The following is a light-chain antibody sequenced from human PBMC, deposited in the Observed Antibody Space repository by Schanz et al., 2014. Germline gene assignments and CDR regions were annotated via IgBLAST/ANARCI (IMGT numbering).Light chain of an antibody. CDR2: KVS. J-gene: IGKJ2*01. CDR3: MQATHWPYT. Sequence: DAVLTQSPLSLPVTLGQPASISCRSSQSLVYGDGNTYLNWFHQRPGQSPRRLIYKVSNRDSGVPDRFSGSGSVPDFTLTISRVEAEDVVVYYCMQATHWPYTFGQGTILEIK. CDR1: QSLVYGDGNTY. V-gene: IGKV2-30*01.